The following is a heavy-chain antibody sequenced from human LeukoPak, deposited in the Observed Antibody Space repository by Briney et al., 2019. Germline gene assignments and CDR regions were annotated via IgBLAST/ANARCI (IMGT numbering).Heavy chain of an antibody. CDR3: ARLYYDILTGYDY. V-gene: IGHV3-21*01. CDR2: ISSSSSYI. CDR1: GFTFSSYS. D-gene: IGHD3-9*01. J-gene: IGHJ4*02. Sequence: PGGSLRLSCAASGFTFSSYSMNWARQAPGKGLEWVSSISSSSSYIYCADSVKGRFTISRDNAKNSLYLQMNSLRAEDTAVYYCARLYYDILTGYDYWGQGTLVTVSS.